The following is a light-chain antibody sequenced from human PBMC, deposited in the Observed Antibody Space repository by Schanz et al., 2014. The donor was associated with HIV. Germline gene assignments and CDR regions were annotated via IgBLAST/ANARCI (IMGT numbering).Light chain of an antibody. CDR3: ASWDSSLSVLL. V-gene: IGLV1-44*01. J-gene: IGLJ2*01. Sequence: QSVLTQPPSASGTPGQRVTISCSGSSSNIGSNIVNWYQQLPGTAPKLLIYGNSNRPSGVPDRFSVSKSGTSASLAITGLQAVDEADYYCASWDSSLSVLLFGGGTKLTVL. CDR1: SSNIGSNI. CDR2: GNS.